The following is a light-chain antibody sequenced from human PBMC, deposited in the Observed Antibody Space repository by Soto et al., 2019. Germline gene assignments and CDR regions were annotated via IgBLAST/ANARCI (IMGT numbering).Light chain of an antibody. V-gene: IGKV3-20*01. CDR3: QHYGSSPPIT. Sequence: EIMFTHSPATLFFTQGERTTLSCRASQSVSSTYLAWYQQKPGQAPRLLISGASIRATGIPDRFSGSGSGTDFALTISRLEPEDFAVYYCQHYGSSPPITFGQGTRLEIK. J-gene: IGKJ5*01. CDR2: GAS. CDR1: QSVSSTY.